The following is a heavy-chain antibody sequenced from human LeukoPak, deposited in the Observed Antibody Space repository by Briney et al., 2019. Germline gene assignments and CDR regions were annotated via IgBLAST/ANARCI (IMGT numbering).Heavy chain of an antibody. D-gene: IGHD6-13*01. J-gene: IGHJ6*04. CDR2: SNPNSGGT. CDR1: GYTFTGYY. CDR3: ARDLYVAAAGTMVDV. Sequence: GASVKVSCKASGYTFTGYYMHWVRQAAGQGLEWMGRSNPNSGGTNYAQKFQGRVTMTRDTSISTAYMELSRLRSDDTAVYYCARDLYVAAAGTMVDVWGKGTTVTVSS. V-gene: IGHV1-2*06.